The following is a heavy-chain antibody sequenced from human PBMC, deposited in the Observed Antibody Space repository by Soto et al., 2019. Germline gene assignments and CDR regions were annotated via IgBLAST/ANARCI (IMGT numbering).Heavy chain of an antibody. J-gene: IGHJ4*02. CDR1: GFTFNNYA. Sequence: EVQLLESGGGLVQPGGSLRLSCAASGFTFNNYAMSWVRQAPGKGLDWVFTISDSGGSAYYAASVKGRFTISRDDSRNTIYLQMNSLRAGDTAVYYCAKEGSTGLYYFDYWGQGTLVTVSS. D-gene: IGHD7-27*01. CDR2: ISDSGGSA. V-gene: IGHV3-23*01. CDR3: AKEGSTGLYYFDY.